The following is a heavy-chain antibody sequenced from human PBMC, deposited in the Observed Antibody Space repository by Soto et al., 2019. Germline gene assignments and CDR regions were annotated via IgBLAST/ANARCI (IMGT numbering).Heavy chain of an antibody. J-gene: IGHJ4*02. CDR3: ARDPGYCSGGSCYGY. CDR2: IIPIFGTA. V-gene: IGHV1-69*13. D-gene: IGHD2-15*01. Sequence: GASVKVSCKASGGTFSSYAISWLRQAPGQGLEWMGGIIPIFGTANYAQKFQGRVTITADESTSTAYMELSSLRSEDTAVYYCARDPGYCSGGSCYGYWGQGTLVTV. CDR1: GGTFSSYA.